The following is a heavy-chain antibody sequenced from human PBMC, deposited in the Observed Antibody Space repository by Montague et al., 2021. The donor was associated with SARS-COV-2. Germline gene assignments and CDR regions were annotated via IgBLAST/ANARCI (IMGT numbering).Heavy chain of an antibody. Sequence: SETLSLTCTVSGGSVSSSPYYWGWIRQPPGRGLEWVGSISYSGRTYFSPSLKSRLTISVDSSENQFSSRLSSVTAADTAVYYCASSYYYGSGTYVYNYYMDVGGKGTTVTVPS. CDR1: GGSVSSSPYY. D-gene: IGHD3-10*01. J-gene: IGHJ6*03. V-gene: IGHV4-39*01. CDR3: ASSYYYGSGTYVYNYYMDV. CDR2: ISYSGRT.